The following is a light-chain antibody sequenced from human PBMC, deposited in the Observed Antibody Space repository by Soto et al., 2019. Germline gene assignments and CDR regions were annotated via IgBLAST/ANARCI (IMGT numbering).Light chain of an antibody. J-gene: IGKJ2*01. CDR3: QQYGSSPPYT. CDR2: GAS. Sequence: EIVLTQSPGTLSLSPGERATLSCRASQSVSSSYLAWYQQKPGQAPRLLIYGASSRATGIPDRFSGSGSGTAFTLTIRRLEPEDFALYYCQQYGSSPPYTFGQGTKLEIK. CDR1: QSVSSSY. V-gene: IGKV3-20*01.